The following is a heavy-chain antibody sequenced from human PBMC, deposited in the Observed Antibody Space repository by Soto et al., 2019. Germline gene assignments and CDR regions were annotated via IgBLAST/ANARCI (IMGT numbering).Heavy chain of an antibody. V-gene: IGHV3-72*01. J-gene: IGHJ4*02. CDR1: GFTSSDYY. D-gene: IGHD3-16*01. Sequence: EVQLVESGGGLVHPGGSLRLSCAVSGFTSSDYYMDWVRQAPGKGLEWVGRVRSRARGFTTEYAASVKGRFTVSTDDSKNSVYLQMNNLITEDTAVYFCARGLAGASGGVYVDYWGQGTLVTVSS. CDR3: ARGLAGASGGVYVDY. CDR2: VRSRARGFTT.